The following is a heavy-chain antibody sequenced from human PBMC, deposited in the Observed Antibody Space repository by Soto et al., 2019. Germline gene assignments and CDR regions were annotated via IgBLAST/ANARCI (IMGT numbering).Heavy chain of an antibody. CDR1: GGTFSSYA. CDR2: IIPIFGTA. D-gene: IGHD5-18*01. V-gene: IGHV1-69*13. J-gene: IGHJ4*02. Sequence: SVKVSCKASGGTFSSYAISWVRQAPGQGLEWMGGIIPIFGTANYAQKFQGRVTITADESTSTAYMELSSLRSEDTAVYYCAREGGEAAMVTGFDYWGQGTLVTVSS. CDR3: AREGGEAAMVTGFDY.